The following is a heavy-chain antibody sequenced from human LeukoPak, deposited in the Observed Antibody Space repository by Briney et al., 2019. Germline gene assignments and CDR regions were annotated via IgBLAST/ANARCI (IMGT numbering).Heavy chain of an antibody. CDR3: ARGYYYGSGSYYPLVY. Sequence: GESLKISCKGSGCSFTSYWIGWVRQMPGKGLGGMGIIYPGDSDTRYSPSFQGQVTISADKSISTAYLQWSSLKASDTAMYYCARGYYYGSGSYYPLVYWGQGTLVTVSS. CDR2: IYPGDSDT. D-gene: IGHD3-10*01. J-gene: IGHJ4*02. CDR1: GCSFTSYW. V-gene: IGHV5-51*01.